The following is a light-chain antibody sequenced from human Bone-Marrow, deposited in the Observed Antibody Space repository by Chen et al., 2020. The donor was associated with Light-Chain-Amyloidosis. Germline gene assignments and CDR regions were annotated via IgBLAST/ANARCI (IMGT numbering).Light chain of an antibody. CDR2: EDD. CDR1: SGSIATNY. V-gene: IGLV6-57*01. Sequence: NFMLTQPHSVSESPGKTVIISCTRSSGSIATNYVQWYQQRPGSSPTTVIYEDDQRPSGFPDRFSGSIDRCSNSASLTISGLKTEDEADYYCQSYQGSSQGVFGGGTKLTVL. CDR3: QSYQGSSQGV. J-gene: IGLJ3*02.